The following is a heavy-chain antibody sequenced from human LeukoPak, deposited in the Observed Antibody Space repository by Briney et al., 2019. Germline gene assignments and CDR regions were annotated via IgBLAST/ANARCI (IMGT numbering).Heavy chain of an antibody. Sequence: GGSLRLSCAASGFSFRGNAMHWVRQAPGKGLEWLAIIWYDGSNEYYADSVKGRFTISRDNSKNTLYLQMNSLRAEDTALYYCARGGMSARPDYWGQGTLVTASS. CDR2: IWYDGSNE. CDR1: GFSFRGNA. CDR3: ARGGMSARPDY. V-gene: IGHV3-33*01. J-gene: IGHJ4*02. D-gene: IGHD6-6*01.